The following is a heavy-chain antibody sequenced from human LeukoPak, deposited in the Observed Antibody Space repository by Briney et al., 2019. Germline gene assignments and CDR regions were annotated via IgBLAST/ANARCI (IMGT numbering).Heavy chain of an antibody. CDR2: INPNSGGT. Sequence: EASVKVSCKASGYTFTGYYMHWVRQAPGQGLEWMGWINPNSGGTNYAQKFQGRVTMTRDTSISTAYMELSRLRSDDTAVYYCASRMVRGVTPPFDPWGQGTLVTVSS. D-gene: IGHD3-10*01. CDR1: GYTFTGYY. CDR3: ASRMVRGVTPPFDP. J-gene: IGHJ5*02. V-gene: IGHV1-2*02.